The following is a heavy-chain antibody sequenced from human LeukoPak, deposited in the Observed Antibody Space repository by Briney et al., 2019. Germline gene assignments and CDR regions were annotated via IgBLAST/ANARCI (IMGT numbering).Heavy chain of an antibody. CDR2: IYSGGST. J-gene: IGHJ5*02. CDR3: ARVYYDSSGYYHRWFDP. Sequence: GGSLRLSCAASEFSVGSNYMTWVRQAPGKGLEWVSLIYSGGSTYYADSVKGRFTISRDNSKNTLYLQMNSLRAEDTAVYYCARVYYDSSGYYHRWFDPWGQGTLVTVSS. V-gene: IGHV3-66*01. D-gene: IGHD3-22*01. CDR1: EFSVGSNY.